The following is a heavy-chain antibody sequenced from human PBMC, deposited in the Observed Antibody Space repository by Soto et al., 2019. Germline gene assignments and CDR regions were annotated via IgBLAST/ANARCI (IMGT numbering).Heavy chain of an antibody. V-gene: IGHV3-74*01. CDR1: GFAFSNNW. J-gene: IGHJ6*03. CDR3: ASYYYYYYMDI. Sequence: EVQLVESGGGLVQPGGSLRLSCAASGFAFSNNWMHWVRQAPGKGLEWVSRIKSDGSSTNYADSVKGRFTISRDNAKNTIYLQMTGLGADDTAIYYCASYYYYYYMDIWGKGTTVTVSS. CDR2: IKSDGSST.